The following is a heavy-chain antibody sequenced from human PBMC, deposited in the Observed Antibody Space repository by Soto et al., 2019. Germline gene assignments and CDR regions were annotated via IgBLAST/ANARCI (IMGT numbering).Heavy chain of an antibody. CDR1: GGSLSSYW. V-gene: IGHV4-59*01. J-gene: IGHJ4*02. CDR3: ARGPGASGTYHYFFDY. Sequence: XGTLSLTCTVSGGSLSSYWWSGIRQPPGKGLEWIGYIYYTGSTNYNPSLKSRVTISLDASKNQFSLNLNSATAADTAVYYCARGPGASGTYHYFFDYWGPGTLVTVSS. D-gene: IGHD3-10*01. CDR2: IYYTGST.